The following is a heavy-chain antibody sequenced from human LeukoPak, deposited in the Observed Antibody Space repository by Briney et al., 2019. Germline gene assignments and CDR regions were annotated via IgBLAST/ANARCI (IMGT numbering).Heavy chain of an antibody. D-gene: IGHD6-6*01. CDR1: GFTFSSYW. CDR3: ARERAWQLALIDY. CDR2: IKQDGSEK. J-gene: IGHJ4*02. V-gene: IGHV3-7*01. Sequence: PGGSLRLSCAASGFTFSSYWMSWVRQAPGKGLAWVANIKQDGSEKYYVDSVEGRFTISRDNAKNSLYLQMNSLRAEDTAVYYCARERAWQLALIDYWGQGTLVTVSS.